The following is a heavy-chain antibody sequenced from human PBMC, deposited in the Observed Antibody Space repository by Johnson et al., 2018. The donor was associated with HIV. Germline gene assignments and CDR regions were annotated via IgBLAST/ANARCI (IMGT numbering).Heavy chain of an antibody. J-gene: IGHJ3*02. CDR3: ARDPRLGELKIDRRGYAFDI. V-gene: IGHV3-23*04. CDR2: ISASGGST. Sequence: VQLVESGGELIRPGASLKLSCTASGFSFSAYAMSWVRQAPGKGLEWVSLISASGGSTHYSESVKGRFTISRDNSKNTLYLQMNSLRAEDTAVYYCARDPRLGELKIDRRGYAFDIWGQGTMVTVSS. CDR1: GFSFSAYA. D-gene: IGHD3-16*01.